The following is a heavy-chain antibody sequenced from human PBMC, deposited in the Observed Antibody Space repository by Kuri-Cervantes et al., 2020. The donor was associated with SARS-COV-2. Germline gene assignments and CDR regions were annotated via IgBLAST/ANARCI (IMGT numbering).Heavy chain of an antibody. CDR2: IYYSGST. V-gene: IGHV4-59*12. Sequence: ESLKISCTVSGGSISSYYWSWIRQPPGKGLEWIGYIYYSGSTNYNPSLKSRVTISVDTSKNQFSLKLSSVTAADTAVYYCARRAAAGRSGAFDIWGQGTMVTVSS. J-gene: IGHJ3*02. D-gene: IGHD6-13*01. CDR1: GGSISSYY. CDR3: ARRAAAGRSGAFDI.